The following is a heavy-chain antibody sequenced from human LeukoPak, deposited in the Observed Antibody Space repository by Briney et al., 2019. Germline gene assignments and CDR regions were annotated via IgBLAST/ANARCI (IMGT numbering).Heavy chain of an antibody. CDR2: XXXXXXX. J-gene: IGHJ4*02. CDR3: AXXGGGWGAYYYDSSGYYYFDY. CDR1: GGSXXXXX. D-gene: IGHD3-22*01. V-gene: IGHV4-59*01. Sequence: SETLSLXXTVSGGSXXXXXXXXIRQPPGKXXXXXXXXXXXXXXNYNPSLKSRVTISVDTSKNQFSLKLSSVTAADTAVYYCAXXGGGWGAYYYDSSGYYYFDYWGQGTLVTVSS.